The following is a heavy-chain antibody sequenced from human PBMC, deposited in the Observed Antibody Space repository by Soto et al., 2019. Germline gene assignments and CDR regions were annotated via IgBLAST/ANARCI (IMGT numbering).Heavy chain of an antibody. D-gene: IGHD6-13*01. J-gene: IGHJ5*02. Sequence: PSETLSLTCPVSGGSIRSSSYYWGWIRQPPGKGLEWIGSIYYSGSTYYNPSLKSRVTISVDTSKNQFSLKLSSVTAADTAVYYCAGSTSWFDPWGRGTLVTVSS. CDR3: AGSTSWFDP. CDR1: GGSIRSSSYY. CDR2: IYYSGST. V-gene: IGHV4-39*01.